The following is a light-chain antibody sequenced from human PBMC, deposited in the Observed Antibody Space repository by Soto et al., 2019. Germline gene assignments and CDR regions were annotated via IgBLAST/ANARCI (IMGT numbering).Light chain of an antibody. CDR3: QQYNNWPPLT. CDR1: QSVSSN. V-gene: IGKV3D-15*01. J-gene: IGKJ4*01. Sequence: EIVMTQSPATLSVSAGERVTLSCRASQSVSSNLAWYQQKPGQAPRLLIYGASTRATGFPARFSGSGSGTDFTLTISSLQSEDFAVYYCQQYNNWPPLTFGGGTKVEIK. CDR2: GAS.